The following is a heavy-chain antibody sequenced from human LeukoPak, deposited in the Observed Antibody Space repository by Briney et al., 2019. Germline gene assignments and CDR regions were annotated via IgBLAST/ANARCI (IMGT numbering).Heavy chain of an antibody. CDR3: FLDYYDSSGYQN. Sequence: ASVKVSCKASGGTFSSYAISWVRQAPGQGLEWMGGIIPIFGTANYAQKFQGRVTITADKSTSTAYMELSSLRSEDTAVYYCFLDYYDSSGYQNWGQGTLVTVSS. J-gene: IGHJ4*02. D-gene: IGHD3-22*01. CDR2: IIPIFGTA. V-gene: IGHV1-69*06. CDR1: GGTFSSYA.